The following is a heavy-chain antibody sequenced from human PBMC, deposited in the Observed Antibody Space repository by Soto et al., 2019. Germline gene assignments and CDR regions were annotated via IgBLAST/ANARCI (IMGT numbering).Heavy chain of an antibody. CDR1: GFTFDDYG. CDR2: INWNGGST. D-gene: IGHD3-3*01. Sequence: GSLRLSCAASGFTFDDYGMSWVRQAPGKGLEWVSGINWNGGSTGYADSVKGRFTISRDNAKNSLYLQMNSLRAEDTAMYYCTKAGVGTLAFDYWGQGALVTVSS. V-gene: IGHV3-20*04. CDR3: TKAGVGTLAFDY. J-gene: IGHJ4*02.